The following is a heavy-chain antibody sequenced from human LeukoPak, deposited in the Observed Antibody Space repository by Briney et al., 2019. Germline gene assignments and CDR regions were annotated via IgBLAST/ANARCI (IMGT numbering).Heavy chain of an antibody. Sequence: SETLSLTCTVSDGSFSSGGYYWSWIRQHPGKGLEWIGHIYHTGSSYYNPTLKSRVTISVDTSKNQFSLRLKSVTAADTAVYYCARLVARVRGVTYYFDYWGQGTLVTVSS. CDR2: IYHTGSS. D-gene: IGHD3-10*01. CDR1: DGSFSSGGYY. J-gene: IGHJ4*02. CDR3: ARLVARVRGVTYYFDY. V-gene: IGHV4-31*03.